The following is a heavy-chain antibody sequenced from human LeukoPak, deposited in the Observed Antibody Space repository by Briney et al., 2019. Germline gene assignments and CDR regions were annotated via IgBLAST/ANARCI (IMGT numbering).Heavy chain of an antibody. CDR3: ARDSQLELPDRESFDI. Sequence: PGGSLRLSCAGSGLTFSSYAMSWVRQAPGKGLEWVSGISSSGDSTFYADSVKGRFTISRDNSKNTLCLQMGSLRGEDMAIYYCARDSQLELPDRESFDIWGQGTMVTVSS. CDR1: GLTFSSYA. V-gene: IGHV3-23*01. CDR2: ISSSGDST. D-gene: IGHD1-7*01. J-gene: IGHJ3*02.